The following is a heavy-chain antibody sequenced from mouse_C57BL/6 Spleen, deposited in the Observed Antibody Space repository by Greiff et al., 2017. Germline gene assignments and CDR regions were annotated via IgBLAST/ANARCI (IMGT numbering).Heavy chain of an antibody. CDR3: AKTAHFDY. Sequence: VQLQQSGAELVKPGASVKLSCTASGFNIKDYYMHWVKQRTEQGLEWIGRIDPEDGETKYAPKFQGKATITADPSSNTAYLQLSSLASEDTAVYYCAKTAHFDYWGQGTTLTVSS. CDR1: GFNIKDYY. D-gene: IGHD3-2*01. CDR2: IDPEDGET. V-gene: IGHV14-2*01. J-gene: IGHJ2*01.